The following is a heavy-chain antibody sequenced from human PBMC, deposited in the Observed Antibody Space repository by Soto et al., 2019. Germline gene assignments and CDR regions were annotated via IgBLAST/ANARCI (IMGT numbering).Heavy chain of an antibody. V-gene: IGHV1-3*01. D-gene: IGHD1-26*01. Sequence: ASVKVSCKASGYSFTSYAVHWVRQAPGQRLEWMGWIKAGNGYTKYSQIFQGRITFTRDTSATTVYMELSSLRSEDTAVYYCASDGALADDFFXYWGQGTPVTVSS. CDR3: ASDGALADDFFXY. CDR2: IKAGNGYT. J-gene: IGHJ4*02. CDR1: GYSFTSYA.